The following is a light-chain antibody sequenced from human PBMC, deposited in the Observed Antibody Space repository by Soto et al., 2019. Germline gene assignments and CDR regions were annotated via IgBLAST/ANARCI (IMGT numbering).Light chain of an antibody. CDR1: ESVGDY. CDR2: GAT. J-gene: IGKJ5*01. CDR3: QQYVTSPAIT. Sequence: EIVLTQSPGALSLSPGERATLSCWASESVGDYLAWYQQKPGQAPRLLIYGATKRTPGTPDRFIGTGSETAFTLAIRRLEPGDFAVYYCQQYVTSPAITCGQGTRLEIK. V-gene: IGKV3-20*01.